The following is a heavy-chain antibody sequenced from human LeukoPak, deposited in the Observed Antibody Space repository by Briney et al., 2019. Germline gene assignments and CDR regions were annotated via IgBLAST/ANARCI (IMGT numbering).Heavy chain of an antibody. CDR2: IYYSGST. CDR3: ARAIEYSSSWFDP. CDR1: GGSISSYY. D-gene: IGHD6-6*01. V-gene: IGHV4-59*01. Sequence: SETLSLTCTVSGGSISSYYWGWIRQPPGKGLEWIGYIYYSGSTNYNPSLKSRVTITVDTSKIQFSLKLSSVTAADTAVYYCARAIEYSSSWFDPWGQGTLVTVSS. J-gene: IGHJ5*01.